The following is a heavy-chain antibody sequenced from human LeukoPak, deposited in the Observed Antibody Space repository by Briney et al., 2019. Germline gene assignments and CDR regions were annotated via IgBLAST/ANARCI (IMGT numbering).Heavy chain of an antibody. Sequence: ASVKVSCKASGGTFSSYAISWVRQAPGQGLEWMGRIIPIFGIANYAQKFQGRVTITADKSTSTAYMELSSLRSEDTAVYYCAELYYYDSSGCYYEYFQHWGQGTLVTVSS. D-gene: IGHD3-22*01. V-gene: IGHV1-69*04. CDR3: AELYYYDSSGCYYEYFQH. J-gene: IGHJ1*01. CDR2: IIPIFGIA. CDR1: GGTFSSYA.